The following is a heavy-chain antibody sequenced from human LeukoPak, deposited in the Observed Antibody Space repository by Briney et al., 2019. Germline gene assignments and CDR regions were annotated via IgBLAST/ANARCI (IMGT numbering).Heavy chain of an antibody. J-gene: IGHJ6*02. CDR2: ISYDGSNK. Sequence: GGSLRLSCAASGFTFSNYGMHWVRQAPGKGLEWVAVISYDGSNKYYADSVKGRFTISRDNSKNTLYLQMNSLRAEDTAVYYCAKDQGDYDFWSGYYNYYYYGMDVWGQGTTVTVSS. CDR3: AKDQGDYDFWSGYYNYYYYGMDV. V-gene: IGHV3-30*18. CDR1: GFTFSNYG. D-gene: IGHD3-3*01.